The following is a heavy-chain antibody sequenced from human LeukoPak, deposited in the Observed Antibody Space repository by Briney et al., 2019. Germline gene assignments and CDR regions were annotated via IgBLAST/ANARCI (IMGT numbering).Heavy chain of an antibody. CDR3: ARDAMVRGVITNFFDY. J-gene: IGHJ4*02. V-gene: IGHV1-2*02. D-gene: IGHD3-10*01. Sequence: ASVKVSCKASGYTFTDYYIHWVRQAPGQGLEWMGWINPNSGGTYYAQKFQGRVTMTRDTSISTAYMELSNLRSDDTAVYYCARDAMVRGVITNFFDYWGQGTLVTVSS. CDR2: INPNSGGT. CDR1: GYTFTDYY.